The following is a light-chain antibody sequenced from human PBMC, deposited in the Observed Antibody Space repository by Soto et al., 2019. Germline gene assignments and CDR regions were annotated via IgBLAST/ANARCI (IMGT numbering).Light chain of an antibody. Sequence: DIPMTQSPSSLSASLRDRVTITCRASQTISTYLNWYQQKPGKAPKVLIYGASSLQSGVPTRFSGSGSGTDFTLTISSLQPEDSATYYCQQSYSYTRMFGQGTKVDI. CDR3: QQSYSYTRM. V-gene: IGKV1-39*01. CDR2: GAS. J-gene: IGKJ1*01. CDR1: QTISTY.